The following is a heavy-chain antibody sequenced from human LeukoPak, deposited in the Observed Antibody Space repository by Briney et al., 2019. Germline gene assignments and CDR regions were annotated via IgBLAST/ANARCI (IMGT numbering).Heavy chain of an antibody. CDR2: INSDGSTT. J-gene: IGHJ3*01. Sequence: GGSLRLSCAASGFTFSSYWMHWVRQAPGEGLVWVSRINSDGSTTNYADSVKGRFTISRDNAKNTLYLQMNSLRGDDTAVYYCAKVRASGYYDAFDFWGQGTMVIVSS. D-gene: IGHD3-10*01. V-gene: IGHV3-74*01. CDR1: GFTFSSYW. CDR3: AKVRASGYYDAFDF.